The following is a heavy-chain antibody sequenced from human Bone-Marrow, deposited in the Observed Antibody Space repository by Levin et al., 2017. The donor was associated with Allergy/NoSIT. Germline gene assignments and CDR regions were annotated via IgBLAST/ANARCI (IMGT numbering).Heavy chain of an antibody. CDR2: IYNSGST. J-gene: IGHJ6*02. Sequence: SQTLSLTCTVSGASISSYYWSWIRQPPGKGLGWIGYIYNSGSTKYNPSPKRRVTISVDTSKNQFSLKLNSVTAADTAVYYCARRFCSGDICYSGSHGMDIWGQGTTVTVSS. CDR3: ARRFCSGDICYSGSHGMDI. D-gene: IGHD2-15*01. V-gene: IGHV4-59*08. CDR1: GASISSYY.